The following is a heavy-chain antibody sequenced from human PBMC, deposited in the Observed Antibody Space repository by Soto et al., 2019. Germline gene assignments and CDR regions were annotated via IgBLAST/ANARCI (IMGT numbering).Heavy chain of an antibody. CDR3: AKVRNGVVAANDY. CDR2: ISSSSSYI. Sequence: WVLLRLWCGASWGTFGSYGINCIRQAQGKGLEWVSSISSSSSYIYYADSVKGRFTISRDNAKNSLYLQMNSLRAEDTAVYYCAKVRNGVVAANDYWGQGTLVTVSS. CDR1: WGTFGSYG. J-gene: IGHJ4*02. D-gene: IGHD2-15*01. V-gene: IGHV3-21*01.